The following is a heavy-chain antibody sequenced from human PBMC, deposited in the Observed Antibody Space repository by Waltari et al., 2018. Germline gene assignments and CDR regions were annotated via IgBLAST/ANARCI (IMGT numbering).Heavy chain of an antibody. CDR1: GYTFTGYY. D-gene: IGHD2-15*01. J-gene: IGHJ5*02. CDR2: INPNSGGT. V-gene: IGHV1-2*06. CDR3: ARVNGGGYFFGGTYYDESNWFDP. Sequence: QVQLVQSGAEVKKPGASVKVSCKASGYTFTGYYIYWVRQAPGQGLEWMGRINPNSGGTNYAQKFQGRITLTRDTSISTAYMELSSLTSDDRARYYCARVNGGGYFFGGTYYDESNWFDPWGQGTLVTVSS.